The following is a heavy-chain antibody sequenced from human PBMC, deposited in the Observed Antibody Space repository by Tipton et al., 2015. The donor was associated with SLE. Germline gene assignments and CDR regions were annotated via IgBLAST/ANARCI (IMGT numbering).Heavy chain of an antibody. CDR3: ARDPLYYYDSSGYYP. CDR2: IYYSGST. Sequence: LRLSCAVYGGSFSGYYWSWIRQPPGKGLEWIGYIYYSGSTNYNPSLKSRVTISVDTSKNQFSLKLSSVTAADTAVYYCARDPLYYYDSSGYYPWGQGTLVTVSS. J-gene: IGHJ5*02. D-gene: IGHD3-22*01. CDR1: GGSFSGYY. V-gene: IGHV4-59*01.